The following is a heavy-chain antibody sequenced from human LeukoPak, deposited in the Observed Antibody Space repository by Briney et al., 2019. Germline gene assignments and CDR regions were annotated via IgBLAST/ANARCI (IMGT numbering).Heavy chain of an antibody. D-gene: IGHD1-26*01. Sequence: SETLSLTCTVSGGSISTYYWSWIRQPPGKGLEWIGYIYHSGSTNYNPSLKSRVTISVDTSKNQFSLKLGSVTAADTAVYYCAREEALGSGSFDYWGQGTLVTVSS. V-gene: IGHV4-59*01. CDR2: IYHSGST. CDR3: AREEALGSGSFDY. CDR1: GGSISTYY. J-gene: IGHJ4*02.